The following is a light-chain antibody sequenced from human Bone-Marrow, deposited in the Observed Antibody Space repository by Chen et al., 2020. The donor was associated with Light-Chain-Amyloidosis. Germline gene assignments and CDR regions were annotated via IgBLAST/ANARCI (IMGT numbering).Light chain of an antibody. V-gene: IGKV1-33*01. Sequence: DIQMTQSPSSLSASVGDRVTITCQASQDISNYLNWYQQKPGKAPKLLIYDASNLETGVPSRFSGSGSGTDFTCTISRLQPEDIATYYCQHYDNLPPAFGPGTKVDIK. CDR3: QHYDNLPPA. J-gene: IGKJ3*01. CDR2: DAS. CDR1: QDISNY.